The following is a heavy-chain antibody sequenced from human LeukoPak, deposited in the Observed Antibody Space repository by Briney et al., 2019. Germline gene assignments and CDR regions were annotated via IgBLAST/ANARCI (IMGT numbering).Heavy chain of an antibody. CDR3: AELGITMIGGV. CDR1: GFTFDDYG. CDR2: INWNGDST. J-gene: IGHJ6*04. Sequence: GGSLRLSCAASGFTFDDYGVSWVRQAPGKGLEWVSGINWNGDSTGYVDSVKGRFTISRDNAKNSLYLQMNSLRVEDTAVYYCAELGITMIGGVWGKGTTVTISS. V-gene: IGHV3-20*04. D-gene: IGHD3-10*02.